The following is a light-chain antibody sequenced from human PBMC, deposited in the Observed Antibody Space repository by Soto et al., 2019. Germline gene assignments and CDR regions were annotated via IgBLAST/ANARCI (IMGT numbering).Light chain of an antibody. CDR2: DES. CDR1: QNISSY. CDR3: QKYGTSPRT. V-gene: IGKV3-11*01. Sequence: LLTQYPATLSLSPGNSATLSCRASQNISSYLIWYQQKPGQAPRILIYDESTRAPGIPDRFSGSGSGTELNLTISSLQSDDFAVYYCQKYGTSPRTCGLGTKVDIK. J-gene: IGKJ1*01.